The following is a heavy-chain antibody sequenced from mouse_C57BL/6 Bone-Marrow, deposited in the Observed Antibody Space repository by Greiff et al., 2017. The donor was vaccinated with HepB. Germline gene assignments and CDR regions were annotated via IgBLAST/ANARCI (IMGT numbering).Heavy chain of an antibody. V-gene: IGHV1-54*01. CDR2: INPGSGGT. CDR1: GYAFTNYL. J-gene: IGHJ1*03. D-gene: IGHD4-1*01. Sequence: VQLQQSGAELVRPGTSVKVSCKASGYAFTNYLIEWVKQRPGQGLEWIGVINPGSGGTNYNETFKGKATLTADKSSSTAYMQLSSLTSEDSAVYFCARSNWWYFDVWGTGTTVTVSS. CDR3: ARSNWWYFDV.